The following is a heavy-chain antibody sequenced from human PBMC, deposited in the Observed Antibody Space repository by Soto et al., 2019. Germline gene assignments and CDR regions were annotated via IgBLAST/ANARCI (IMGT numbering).Heavy chain of an antibody. CDR3: ARGSSYYDYIWGSYRPTRLDY. J-gene: IGHJ4*02. D-gene: IGHD3-16*02. Sequence: QVQLQQWGAGLLKPSETLSLTCAVYGGSFSGYYWSWIRQPPGKGPEWIGEINHSGSTNYNPSLKSRVTISVDTSKNQFSLKLSSVTAADTAVYYCARGSSYYDYIWGSYRPTRLDYWGQGTLVTVSS. CDR2: INHSGST. CDR1: GGSFSGYY. V-gene: IGHV4-34*01.